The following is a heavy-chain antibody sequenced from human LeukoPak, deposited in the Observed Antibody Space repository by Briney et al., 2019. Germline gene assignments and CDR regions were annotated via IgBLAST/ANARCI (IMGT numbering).Heavy chain of an antibody. CDR2: INKDGRRT. J-gene: IGHJ4*02. Sequence: GGSLRLSCAATGFTFRNYWMHAVRHAPGKGVVGLSRINKDGRRTSYADSVKGRFTVSRDSAKNTLCLQMNSLRAEDTAVYYCAREGPLLNSGYTGCFDSWGQGTLVTVSS. D-gene: IGHD5-12*01. V-gene: IGHV3-74*01. CDR1: GFTFRNYW. CDR3: AREGPLLNSGYTGCFDS.